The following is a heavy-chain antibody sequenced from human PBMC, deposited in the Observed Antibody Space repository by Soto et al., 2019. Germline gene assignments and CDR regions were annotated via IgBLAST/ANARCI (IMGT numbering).Heavy chain of an antibody. Sequence: GGSLRLSCAASGFTFDDYGMSWVRQAPGKGLEWVSGINWNGGSTGYADSVKGSVTISRDNAKNSLYLQMNSLRADDTAFYHYARYRDTYGDYQACWFDPWGQGTLVTVSS. CDR1: GFTFDDYG. D-gene: IGHD4-17*01. CDR2: INWNGGST. J-gene: IGHJ5*02. CDR3: ARYRDTYGDYQACWFDP. V-gene: IGHV3-20*01.